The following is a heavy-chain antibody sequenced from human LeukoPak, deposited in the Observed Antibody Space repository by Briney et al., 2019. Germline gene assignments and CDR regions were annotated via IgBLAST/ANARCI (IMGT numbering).Heavy chain of an antibody. V-gene: IGHV4-4*02. J-gene: IGHJ5*02. D-gene: IGHD3-10*01. CDR1: GGSISSSNW. Sequence: SETLSLTCAVSGGSISSSNWWSWVRQPPGKGLEWIGEIYHSGSTNYNPSLKSRVTISVDTSKNQFSLKLSSVTAADTAVYYCARSPTMVRGSDYTTWFDPWGQGTLVTVSS. CDR2: IYHSGST. CDR3: ARSPTMVRGSDYTTWFDP.